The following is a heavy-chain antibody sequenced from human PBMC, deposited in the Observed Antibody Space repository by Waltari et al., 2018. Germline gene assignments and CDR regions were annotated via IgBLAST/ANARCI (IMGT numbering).Heavy chain of an antibody. V-gene: IGHV4-38-2*02. CDR3: ARRSWYYFDY. CDR1: GYSISSGYY. Sequence: QVQLQESGPGLVKPSETQSLTCTVSGYSISSGYYWGWIRQPPGKGLEWIGSIYHSGSTYYNPSLKSRVTISVDTSKNQFSLKLSSVTAADTAVYYCARRSWYYFDYWGQGTLVTVSS. D-gene: IGHD6-13*01. CDR2: IYHSGST. J-gene: IGHJ4*02.